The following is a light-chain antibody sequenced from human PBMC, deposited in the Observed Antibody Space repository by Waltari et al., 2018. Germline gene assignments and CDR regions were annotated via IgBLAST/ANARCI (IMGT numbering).Light chain of an antibody. CDR1: QSISSW. Sequence: DIQMTQSPSTLSASVGDRVTITCRASQSISSWLAWYQQTPGKAPKLLIYKASTLGRGIPSRFSGSGSGTEFTLTISSLQPDDFATYYCQQYNTNSPWTFGQGTKVEIK. CDR2: KAS. V-gene: IGKV1-5*03. CDR3: QQYNTNSPWT. J-gene: IGKJ1*01.